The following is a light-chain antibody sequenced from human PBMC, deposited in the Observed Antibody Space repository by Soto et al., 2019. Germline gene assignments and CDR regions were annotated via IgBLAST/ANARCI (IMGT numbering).Light chain of an antibody. CDR2: GAS. Sequence: EIVLTQSPGTLSLSPGERATLSCRASQSVSSSYLAWYQQKTGQAPRLLIYGASSRATGIPDRFSGSGSGTDFTLTISRLEPEDFAVYYCHQYGSSSITFGQGTRLEIK. J-gene: IGKJ5*01. V-gene: IGKV3-20*01. CDR1: QSVSSSY. CDR3: HQYGSSSIT.